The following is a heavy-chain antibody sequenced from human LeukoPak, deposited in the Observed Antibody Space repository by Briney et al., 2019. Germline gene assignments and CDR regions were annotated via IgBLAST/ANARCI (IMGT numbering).Heavy chain of an antibody. CDR3: VRETPRRGETRDGYR. Sequence: GGSLRLSCAASGFTFSSYSMNWVRQVPGKGLECLANIKEDGSGTYYADSVKGRFTISRDNPKNLLFLQINSLRVEDTAVYYCVRETPRRGETRDGYRWGQGTLVTVSS. D-gene: IGHD5-24*01. CDR1: GFTFSSYS. V-gene: IGHV3-7*01. CDR2: IKEDGSGT. J-gene: IGHJ4*02.